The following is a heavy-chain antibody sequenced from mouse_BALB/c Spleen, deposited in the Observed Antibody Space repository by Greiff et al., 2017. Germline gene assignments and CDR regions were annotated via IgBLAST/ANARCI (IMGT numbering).Heavy chain of an antibody. CDR2: ISSGGSYT. J-gene: IGHJ4*01. Sequence: DVKLVESGGGLVKPGGSLKLSCAASGFTFSSYAMSWVRQTPEKRLEWVATISSGGSYTYYPDSVKGRFTISRDNAKNTLYLQMSSLRSEDTAMYYCARLRYDDAMDYWGQGTSVTVSS. CDR3: ARLRYDDAMDY. V-gene: IGHV5-9-3*01. CDR1: GFTFSSYA. D-gene: IGHD2-14*01.